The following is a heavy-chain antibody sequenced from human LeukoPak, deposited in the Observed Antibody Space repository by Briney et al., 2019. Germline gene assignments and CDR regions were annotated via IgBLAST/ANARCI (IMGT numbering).Heavy chain of an antibody. J-gene: IGHJ4*02. D-gene: IGHD1-1*01. CDR2: IWYDGSNK. V-gene: IGHV3-33*08. CDR1: GFTFSSYG. CDR3: ARDGSLLSGYSDY. Sequence: GRSLRLSCAASGFTFSSYGMHWVRQAPGKGLEWVAVIWYDGSNKYYADSVKGRFTISRDNSKNTLYLQMNSLRAEDTAVYYCARDGSLLSGYSDYWGQGTLVTVSS.